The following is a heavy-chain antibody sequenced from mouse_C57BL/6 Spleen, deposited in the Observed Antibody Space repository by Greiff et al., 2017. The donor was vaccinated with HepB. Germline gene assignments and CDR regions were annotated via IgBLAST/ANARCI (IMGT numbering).Heavy chain of an antibody. J-gene: IGHJ1*03. CDR2: INPSNGGT. D-gene: IGHD2-4*01. CDR3: ARPPIYYDYYDV. CDR1: GYTFTSYW. Sequence: QVQLKQPGTELVKPGASVKLSCKASGYTFTSYWMHWVKQRPGQGLEWIGNINPSNGGTNYNEKFKSKATLTVDKSSSTAYMQLSSLTSEDSAVYYCARPPIYYDYYDVWGTGTAVTVSS. V-gene: IGHV1-53*01.